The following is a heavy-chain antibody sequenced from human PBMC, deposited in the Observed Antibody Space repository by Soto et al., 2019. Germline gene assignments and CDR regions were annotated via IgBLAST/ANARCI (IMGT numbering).Heavy chain of an antibody. J-gene: IGHJ6*02. CDR2: IVVGSGNT. CDR1: GFTFTSSA. Sequence: SVKVSCKASGFTFTSSAVQWVRQARGQRLEWIGWIVVGSGNTNYAQKFQERVTITRDMSTSTAYMELSSLRSEDTAVYYCAADRSEKGSAYYGMDVWGQGTTVTVSS. V-gene: IGHV1-58*01. CDR3: AADRSEKGSAYYGMDV.